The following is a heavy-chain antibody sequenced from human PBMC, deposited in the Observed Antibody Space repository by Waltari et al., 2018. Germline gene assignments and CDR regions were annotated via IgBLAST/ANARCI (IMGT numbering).Heavy chain of an antibody. CDR2: VYVTGNT. Sequence: EVQLVESGGDLIQPGGSLRLTCAASGFTVNYNYLNWVRQSPGKGLEWVSVVYVTGNTDYADSVKGRFTTSRDNSKNTVYLQMDSLRVEDTAMYYCARRLVVAGTLDVFDLWGQGTRVIVSS. CDR1: GFTVNYNY. D-gene: IGHD2-15*01. J-gene: IGHJ3*01. CDR3: ARRLVVAGTLDVFDL. V-gene: IGHV3-53*03.